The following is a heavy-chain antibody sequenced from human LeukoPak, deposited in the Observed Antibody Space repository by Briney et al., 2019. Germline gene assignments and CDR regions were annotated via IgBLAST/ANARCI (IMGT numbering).Heavy chain of an antibody. V-gene: IGHV3-66*01. J-gene: IGHJ4*02. Sequence: GGSLRLSCAASGFTVSSNYMSWVRQAPGKGLEWVSVIYSGGSTYYADSVKGRFAISRDNSKNTLYPQMNSLRAEDTAVYYCARVADGDSYFDYWGQGTLVTVSS. CDR1: GFTVSSNY. D-gene: IGHD4-17*01. CDR3: ARVADGDSYFDY. CDR2: IYSGGST.